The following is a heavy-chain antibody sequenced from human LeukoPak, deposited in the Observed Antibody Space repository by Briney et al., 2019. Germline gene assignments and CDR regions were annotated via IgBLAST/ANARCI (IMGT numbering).Heavy chain of an antibody. Sequence: GGSLRLSCAASGFTFSSYSMTWVRQAPGKGLEWVSSISSSSSYIYYADSVKGRFTISRDNAKNSLYLQMNSLRAEDTAVYYYASPGYSSSWYGYFQHWGQGTLVTVSS. CDR2: ISSSSSYI. V-gene: IGHV3-21*01. D-gene: IGHD6-13*01. J-gene: IGHJ1*01. CDR1: GFTFSSYS. CDR3: ASPGYSSSWYGYFQH.